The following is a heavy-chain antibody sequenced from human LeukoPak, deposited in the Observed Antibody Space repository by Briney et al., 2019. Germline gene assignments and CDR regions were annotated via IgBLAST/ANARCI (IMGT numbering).Heavy chain of an antibody. CDR2: INTNTGNP. Sequence: ASVKVSCKASGYTFTSYAMNWVRQAPGQGLEWMGWINTNTGNPTYAQGFTGRFVFSLDTSVSTAYLQISSLKAEDTAVYYCARDTAIDYGGKEYYYYYYYMDVWGKGTTVTVSS. CDR3: ARDTAIDYGGKEYYYYYYYMDV. CDR1: GYTFTSYA. V-gene: IGHV7-4-1*02. D-gene: IGHD4-23*01. J-gene: IGHJ6*03.